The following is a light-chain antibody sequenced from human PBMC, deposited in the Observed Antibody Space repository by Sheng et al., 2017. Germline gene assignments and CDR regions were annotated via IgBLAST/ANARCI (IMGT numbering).Light chain of an antibody. J-gene: IGLJ3*02. CDR1: SSDVGGYNY. Sequence: QSALTQPASVSGSPGQSITISCTGTSSDVGGYNYVSWYQQHPGKAPKVMIYDVNKRPAGVSNRFSGSKSGNTASLTISGLQAEDEADYYCSSYTTSGTRVFGGGTKLTVL. V-gene: IGLV2-14*01. CDR2: DVN. CDR3: SSYTTSGTRV.